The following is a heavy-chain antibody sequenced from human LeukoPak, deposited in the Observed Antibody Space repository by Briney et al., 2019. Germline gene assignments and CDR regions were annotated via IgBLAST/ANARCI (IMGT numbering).Heavy chain of an antibody. Sequence: GGSLRLSCAASGFTFDDYAMHWVRQAPGKGLEWVSGISWNSGSIGYADSVKGRFTISRDNAKNSLYLQMNSLRAEDTASYYCARSSGYYFPFDIWGQGTMVTVSS. CDR3: ARSSGYYFPFDI. J-gene: IGHJ3*02. CDR1: GFTFDDYA. D-gene: IGHD3-22*01. CDR2: ISWNSGSI. V-gene: IGHV3-9*01.